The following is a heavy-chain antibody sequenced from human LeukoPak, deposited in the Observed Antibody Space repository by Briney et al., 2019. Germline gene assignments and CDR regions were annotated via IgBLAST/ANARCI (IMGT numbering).Heavy chain of an antibody. V-gene: IGHV1-69*05. CDR3: ARDSGGEQWLVPFDY. D-gene: IGHD6-19*01. Sequence: SVKVSCKASGGTFSSYAISWVRQAPGQGLEWMGRIIPIFGTANYAQKFQGRVTITTDESTSTAYMELSSLRSEDTAVYYCARDSGGEQWLVPFDYRGQGTLVTVSS. J-gene: IGHJ4*02. CDR2: IIPIFGTA. CDR1: GGTFSSYA.